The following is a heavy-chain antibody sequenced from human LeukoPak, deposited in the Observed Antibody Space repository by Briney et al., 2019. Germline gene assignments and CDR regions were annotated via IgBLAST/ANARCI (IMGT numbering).Heavy chain of an antibody. CDR2: IYTSGST. CDR1: GGSISSGSYY. V-gene: IGHV4-61*02. D-gene: IGHD6-13*01. J-gene: IGHJ4*02. Sequence: SETLSLTCTVSGGSISSGSYYWSWIRQPAGKGLEWIGRIYTSGSTNYNPSLKSRVTISVDTSKNQFSLKLSSVTAADTAVYYCARRGYSSSWYDGGFDYWGQGTLVTVSS. CDR3: ARRGYSSSWYDGGFDY.